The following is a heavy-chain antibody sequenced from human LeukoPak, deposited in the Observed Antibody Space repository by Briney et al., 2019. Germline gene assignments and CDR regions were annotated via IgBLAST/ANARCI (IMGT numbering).Heavy chain of an antibody. CDR2: IYYKSKWYN. D-gene: IGHD5-24*01. CDR1: GDSVSSSSVA. V-gene: IGHV6-1*01. CDR3: ARDDSRDGSNYNYYGTDV. Sequence: SQTLSLTCAISGDSVSSSSVAWNWIRQSPSSGLEWLGRIYYKSKWYNDYAVSVKSRITINPDTSKNQFSLHLSSVTAADTAVYYCARDDSRDGSNYNYYGTDVWGQGTTVTVSS. J-gene: IGHJ6*02.